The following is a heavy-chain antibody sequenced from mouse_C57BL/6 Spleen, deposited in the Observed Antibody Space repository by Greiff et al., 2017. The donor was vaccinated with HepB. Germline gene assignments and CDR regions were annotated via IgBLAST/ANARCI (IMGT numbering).Heavy chain of an antibody. J-gene: IGHJ3*01. Sequence: VQLQQSGAELVKPGASVKLSCKASGYTFTSYWMQWVKQRPGQGLEWIGEIDPSDSYTNYNQKFKGKATLTVDTSSSTAYMQLSSLTSEDSAGYYCASWIYDGYYVAYWGQVTLVTVSA. CDR3: ASWIYDGYYVAY. D-gene: IGHD2-3*01. CDR2: IDPSDSYT. CDR1: GYTFTSYW. V-gene: IGHV1-50*01.